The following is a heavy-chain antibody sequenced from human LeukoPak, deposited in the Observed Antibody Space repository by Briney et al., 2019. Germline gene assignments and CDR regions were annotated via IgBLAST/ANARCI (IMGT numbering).Heavy chain of an antibody. V-gene: IGHV4-59*03. Sequence: SETLSLTCTVSGGSISSYFWTWIRQSPGKGLXWIGYINYSGSTNYNPSLKSRVTVSKDTSENQFSLKLSSVTAADTAVYYCAATKDPYYFDFWGQGTLITVSS. D-gene: IGHD2-8*01. CDR3: AATKDPYYFDF. CDR2: INYSGST. J-gene: IGHJ4*02. CDR1: GGSISSYF.